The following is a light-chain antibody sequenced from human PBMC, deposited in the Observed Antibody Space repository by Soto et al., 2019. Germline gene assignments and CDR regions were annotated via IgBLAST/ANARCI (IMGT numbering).Light chain of an antibody. CDR3: QQYGSSPWT. V-gene: IGKV3-20*01. CDR1: QSVAKFY. J-gene: IGKJ1*01. Sequence: VLTQSPGTLSMSPGDRATLSCRASQSVAKFYFAWYQQKPGQAPRLLIYGQSSRPTGIPDRFSGSGSGTDSTLTINSLEPEDFAVYYCQQYGSSPWTFGPGTKVDIK. CDR2: GQS.